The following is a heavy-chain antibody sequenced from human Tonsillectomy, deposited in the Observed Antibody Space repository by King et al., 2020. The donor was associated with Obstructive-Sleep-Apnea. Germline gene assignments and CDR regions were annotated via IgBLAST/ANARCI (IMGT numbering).Heavy chain of an antibody. J-gene: IGHJ6*02. Sequence: QLVQSGGGLVKPGGSLRLSCAASGFTFSNAWMTCVRQAPGKGRVWFGRIKRQSDCGQTEYAEPVKDRLSISRDDSKNKVFLQMNSLKIEDTALYYCVKGPKVYGMDVWGQGTTVTVSS. V-gene: IGHV3-15*01. CDR3: VKGPKVYGMDV. CDR1: GFTFSNAW. CDR2: IKRQSDCGQT.